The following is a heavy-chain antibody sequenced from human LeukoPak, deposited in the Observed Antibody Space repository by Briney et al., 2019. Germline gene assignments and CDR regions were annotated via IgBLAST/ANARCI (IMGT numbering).Heavy chain of an antibody. CDR3: ARATYYYDSSGYYMYYFDY. CDR1: GGSISSYY. Sequence: PSETLSLTCTVSGGSISSYYWSWIRQPAGKGLEWIGRIYTSGSTNYNPSLKSRVTILVDTSKNQFSLKLSSVTAADTAVYYCARATYYYDSSGYYMYYFDYWGQGTLVTVSS. CDR2: IYTSGST. V-gene: IGHV4-4*07. D-gene: IGHD3-22*01. J-gene: IGHJ4*02.